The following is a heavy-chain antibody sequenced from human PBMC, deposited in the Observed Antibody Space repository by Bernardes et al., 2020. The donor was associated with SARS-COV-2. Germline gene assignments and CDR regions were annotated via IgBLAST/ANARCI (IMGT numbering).Heavy chain of an antibody. CDR3: AHLGSGSSSSPFDF. CDR2: IYWDDDK. D-gene: IGHD3-10*01. CDR1: GFSLSTTGVG. Sequence: PTLVKPTQTLTLTCTFSGFSLSTTGVGVGWIRQPPGKALEWLALIYWDDDKRYSPSLKSRLTITKDTSKAQVVLTMTNMYPVDTATYYCAHLGSGSSSSPFDFWGQGTLVTVSS. V-gene: IGHV2-5*02. J-gene: IGHJ4*02.